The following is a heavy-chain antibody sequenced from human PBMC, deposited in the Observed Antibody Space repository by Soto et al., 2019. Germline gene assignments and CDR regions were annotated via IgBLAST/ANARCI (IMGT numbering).Heavy chain of an antibody. J-gene: IGHJ3*02. CDR3: ARALTTVVTFEAFDI. CDR1: GVSISSGGYY. V-gene: IGHV4-31*03. CDR2: IYYSGST. Sequence: SETLSLTCTVSGVSISSGGYYWSWIRQHPGKGLEWIGYIYYSGSTYYNPSLKSRVTISVDTSKNQFSLKLSSVTAADTAVYYCARALTTVVTFEAFDIWGQGTMVTVSS. D-gene: IGHD4-17*01.